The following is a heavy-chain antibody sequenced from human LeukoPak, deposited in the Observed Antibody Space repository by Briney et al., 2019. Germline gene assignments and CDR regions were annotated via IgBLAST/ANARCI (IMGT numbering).Heavy chain of an antibody. CDR1: GFTFSDYY. V-gene: IGHV3-30*02. D-gene: IGHD5-24*01. Sequence: GGSLRLSCAASGFTFSDYYMSWVRQAPGKGLEWVAFIRYDGSNKYYADSVKGRFTISRDNSKNTLYLQMNSLRAEDTAVYYCAKDHRDGYNDWGQGTLVTVSS. CDR2: IRYDGSNK. CDR3: AKDHRDGYND. J-gene: IGHJ4*02.